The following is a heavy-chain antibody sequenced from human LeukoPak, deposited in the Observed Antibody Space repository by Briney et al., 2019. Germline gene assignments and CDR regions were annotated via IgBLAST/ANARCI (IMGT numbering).Heavy chain of an antibody. V-gene: IGHV3-7*03. CDR1: GFTFTTYW. Sequence: GGSLRLSCAASGFTFTTYWMSWVRQAPGKGLEWVANMKPDGSEIFYVDSVKGRFTISRDNAKRSLYLQMNSLRAEDTAVYYCTRDPRLADYWGQGTLVTVSS. CDR2: MKPDGSEI. CDR3: TRDPRLADY. J-gene: IGHJ4*02.